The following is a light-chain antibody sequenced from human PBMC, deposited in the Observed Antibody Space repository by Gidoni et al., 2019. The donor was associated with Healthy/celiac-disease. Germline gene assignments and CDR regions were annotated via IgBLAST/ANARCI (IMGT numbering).Light chain of an antibody. CDR2: DAS. V-gene: IGKV3-11*01. CDR3: QQRSNWPLWT. CDR1: PRGSSY. Sequence: EIVLTPSPATLSLSPGERATLSCRASPRGSSYLAWYQQKPGQAPRLLIYDASNRATGIPARFSGSGSGTDFTLTISSLEPEDFAVYYCQQRSNWPLWTFGQGTKVEIK. J-gene: IGKJ1*01.